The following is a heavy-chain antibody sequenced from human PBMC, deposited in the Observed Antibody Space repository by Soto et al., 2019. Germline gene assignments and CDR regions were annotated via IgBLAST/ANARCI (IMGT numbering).Heavy chain of an antibody. CDR3: ARHPSDFWFDP. V-gene: IGHV4-31*03. J-gene: IGHJ5*02. CDR2: IYYSGTT. CDR1: GGSISSGGYY. Sequence: PSETLSLTCTVSGGSISSGGYYWTWIRQHPGKGLEWIGYIYYSGTTYYNPSLKSRLTISVDTSKNQFSLKLSSVTAADTAVYYCARHPSDFWFDPWGQGTLVTVSS. D-gene: IGHD2-21*02.